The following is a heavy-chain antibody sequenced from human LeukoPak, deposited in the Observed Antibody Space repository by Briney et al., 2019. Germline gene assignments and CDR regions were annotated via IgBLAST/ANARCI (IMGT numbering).Heavy chain of an antibody. D-gene: IGHD2-2*01. CDR1: GYTFTVNY. J-gene: IGHJ4*02. V-gene: IGHV1-2*02. Sequence: GASVKVSCKPSGYTFTVNYLHWVRQAPGQGLEWVGWMNPNSGVTGYAQNFQGRVTMTRDTSISTAYVELSSPTSDDTAVYYCTRGAGTSWFDYWGQGSLVTVSS. CDR2: MNPNSGVT. CDR3: TRGAGTSWFDY.